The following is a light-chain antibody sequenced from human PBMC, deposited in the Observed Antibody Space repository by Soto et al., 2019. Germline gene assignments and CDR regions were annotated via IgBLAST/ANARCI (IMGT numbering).Light chain of an antibody. CDR1: QSISSY. CDR3: QQSYSTPLFT. V-gene: IGKV1-39*01. J-gene: IGKJ3*01. Sequence: DIQMTQSPSSLSASVGDRVTITCRASQSISSYLNWYQQKPGKAPKLLIYAASSLQSGVPSRFSGSGSGTDFTLTSSSLQPEDFATYYCQQSYSTPLFTFGPGTKVDI. CDR2: AAS.